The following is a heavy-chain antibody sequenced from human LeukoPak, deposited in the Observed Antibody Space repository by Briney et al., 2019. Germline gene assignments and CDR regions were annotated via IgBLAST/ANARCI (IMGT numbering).Heavy chain of an antibody. CDR3: ARERWEPPYYYYGLDV. Sequence: APVKVSCKAPGGTFNSYAISWVRQAPGQGLEWMGGVIPFFGTPNYAQKFQGRVTIIADESTSTAYMELSSLRSDDTAVYYCARERWEPPYYYYGLDVWGQGTTVTVSS. V-gene: IGHV1-69*13. CDR2: VIPFFGTP. J-gene: IGHJ6*02. CDR1: GGTFNSYA. D-gene: IGHD1-26*01.